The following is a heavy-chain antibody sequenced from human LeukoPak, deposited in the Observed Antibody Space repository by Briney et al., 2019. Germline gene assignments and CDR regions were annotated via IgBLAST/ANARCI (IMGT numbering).Heavy chain of an antibody. J-gene: IGHJ4*02. V-gene: IGHV3-23*01. CDR1: GFTFRLYG. CDR2: ISGGGETT. D-gene: IGHD5-18*01. Sequence: GGSLRLSCAASGFTFRLYGMNWVRQAPGKGLEWVSAISGGGETTTYTDSVKGRFTISRDNSKNTVYLQMNSLSAEDTAVYYCVKARAGGYNYGPFDYWGQGTLVTVSS. CDR3: VKARAGGYNYGPFDY.